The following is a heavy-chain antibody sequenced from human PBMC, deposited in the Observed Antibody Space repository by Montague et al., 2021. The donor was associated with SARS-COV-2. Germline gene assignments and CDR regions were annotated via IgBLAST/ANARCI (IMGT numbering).Heavy chain of an antibody. CDR3: ARGVGMDV. CDR2: IYYSGIT. Sequence: SETLSLTCTVSGGSISSYYWSWIRQPPGKGLEWIGYIYYSGITNYTPSLNSRVNISVDTSKTQFSLQLSSVPAADTAVYYCARGVGMDVWGQGTTVTVSS. J-gene: IGHJ6*02. CDR1: GGSISSYY. V-gene: IGHV4-59*01.